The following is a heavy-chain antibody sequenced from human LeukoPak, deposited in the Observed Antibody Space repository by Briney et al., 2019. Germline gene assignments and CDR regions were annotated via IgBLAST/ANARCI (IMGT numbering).Heavy chain of an antibody. J-gene: IGHJ5*02. CDR2: IFYSGKT. CDR1: NGSMTSDSCY. V-gene: IGHV4-39*02. CDR3: ARLWIVATWFDA. D-gene: IGHD2-2*03. Sequence: SETLSLTCTVSNGSMTSDSCYRAWVRQPPGKGLEWIGTIFYSGKTYYSASLKSRVTVSLDTSKKNFSLRLSSVTAADTAVYYCARLWIVATWFDAWGQGALVTVSS.